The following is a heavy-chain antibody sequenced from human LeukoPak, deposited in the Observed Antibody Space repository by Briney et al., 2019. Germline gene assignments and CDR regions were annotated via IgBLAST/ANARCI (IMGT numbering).Heavy chain of an antibody. V-gene: IGHV3-49*04. J-gene: IGHJ6*03. CDR2: IRTEAYDGAT. CDR1: GFTFGDYA. D-gene: IGHD3-16*01. Sequence: GGSLRLSCAASGFTFGDYAMSWVRQAPGKGLEWVGFIRTEAYDGATDYGASVKGRFTISRDDSKNIAYLQMNSLNTEDTAVYYCTRTFGYYYFYMDVWGEGTTVIVSS. CDR3: TRTFGYYYFYMDV.